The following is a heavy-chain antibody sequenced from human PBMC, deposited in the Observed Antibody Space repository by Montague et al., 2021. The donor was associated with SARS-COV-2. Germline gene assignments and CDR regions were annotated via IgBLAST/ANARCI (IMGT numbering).Heavy chain of an antibody. CDR3: ARVRYYGSGTSLGMDV. V-gene: IGHV4-34*01. CDR2: INQSGRT. J-gene: IGHJ6*02. Sequence: SETLSLTCAVYGGSFSGYYWSWIRQPPGKGLEWIGEINQSGRTNNNPSLKSRVIISVDTPKNQFSLKLSSVTAADTAVYYCARVRYYGSGTSLGMDVWGQGTTVTVSS. D-gene: IGHD3-10*01. CDR1: GGSFSGYY.